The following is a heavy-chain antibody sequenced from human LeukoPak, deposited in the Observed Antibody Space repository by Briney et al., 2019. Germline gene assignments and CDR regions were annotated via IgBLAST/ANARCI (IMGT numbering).Heavy chain of an antibody. CDR2: ISWDGGTT. J-gene: IGHJ4*02. CDR1: GFTFDDYT. CDR3: AREFYDYVWGSYTQYYFDY. V-gene: IGHV3-43*01. D-gene: IGHD3-16*01. Sequence: GGSLRLSCAASGFTFDDYTMHWVRQAPGKGLEWVSLISWDGGTTNYADSVKGRFTISRDNAKNSLYLQMNSLRAEDTAVYYCAREFYDYVWGSYTQYYFDYWGQGTLSPSPQ.